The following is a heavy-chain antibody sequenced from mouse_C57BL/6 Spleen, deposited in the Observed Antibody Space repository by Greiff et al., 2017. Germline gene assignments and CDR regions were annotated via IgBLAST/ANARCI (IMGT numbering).Heavy chain of an antibody. V-gene: IGHV5-9-1*02. Sequence: EVKVVESGEGLVKPGGSLKLSCAASGFTFSSYAMSWVRQTPEKRLEWVAYISSGGDYIYYADTVKGRFTISRDNARNTLYLQMSSLKSEDTAMYYCTRERGRGFAYWGQGTLVTVSA. J-gene: IGHJ3*01. CDR3: TRERGRGFAY. CDR1: GFTFSSYA. CDR2: ISSGGDYI.